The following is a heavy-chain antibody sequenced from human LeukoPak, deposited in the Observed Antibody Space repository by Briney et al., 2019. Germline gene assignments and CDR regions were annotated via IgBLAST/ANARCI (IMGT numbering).Heavy chain of an antibody. CDR2: IYHSGST. V-gene: IGHV4-38-2*02. CDR3: AGQFDSSGSYFY. Sequence: SETLSLTCTVSGSGYSISGGYYWGWIRQPPGKGLEWIGSIYHSGSTYYNPSLKSRATISVDTSKNQFSLKLKSVTAADTAVYYCAGQFDSSGSYFYWGQGTLLTVSS. J-gene: IGHJ4*02. D-gene: IGHD3-22*01. CDR1: GSGYSISGGYY.